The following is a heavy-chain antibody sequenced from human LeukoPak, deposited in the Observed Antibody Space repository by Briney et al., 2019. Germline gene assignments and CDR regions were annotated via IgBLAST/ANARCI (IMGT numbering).Heavy chain of an antibody. V-gene: IGHV3-21*01. CDR3: ARDKTTHSGATTYAFDI. D-gene: IGHD1-26*01. CDR2: ITSSSNYI. CDR1: GFTFRSYT. J-gene: IGHJ3*02. Sequence: PGGSLRLSCAASGFTFRSYTLNWVRQAPGKGLEWVSSITSSSNYIYYADSVKGRFTISRDNAKNSLYLQVNSLRAEDTAVYYCARDKTTHSGATTYAFDIWGQGTTVTVSS.